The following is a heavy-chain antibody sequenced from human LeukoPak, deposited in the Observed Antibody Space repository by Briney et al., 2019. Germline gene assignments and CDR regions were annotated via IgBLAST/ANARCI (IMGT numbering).Heavy chain of an antibody. J-gene: IGHJ4*02. CDR1: GGSFSGYY. V-gene: IGHV4-59*08. Sequence: PSETLSLTCAVYGGSFSGYYWSWIRQPPGKGLEWIGYIYYSGSTNYNPSLKSRVTISVDTSKNQFSLKLSSVTAADTAVYYCARHIRPYSFDYWGQGTLVTVSS. CDR3: ARHIRPYSFDY. CDR2: IYYSGST. D-gene: IGHD2-2*02.